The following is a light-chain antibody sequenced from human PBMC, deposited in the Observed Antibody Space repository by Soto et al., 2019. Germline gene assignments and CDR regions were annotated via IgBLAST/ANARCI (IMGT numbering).Light chain of an antibody. Sequence: QSALTQPASVSGSPGQSITISCTGTSSDVGGYNYVSWYQQHPGKAPKLMIYDVSNRPSGVSNRFSGSKSGNTASLTISGLPAEDESDYYCSSYTSSSTIYVFGTGTKVTVL. J-gene: IGLJ1*01. CDR3: SSYTSSSTIYV. V-gene: IGLV2-14*01. CDR1: SSDVGGYNY. CDR2: DVS.